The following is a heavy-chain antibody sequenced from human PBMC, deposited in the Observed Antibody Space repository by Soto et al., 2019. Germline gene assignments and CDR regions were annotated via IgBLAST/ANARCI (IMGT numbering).Heavy chain of an antibody. CDR1: FTFSSYS. D-gene: IGHD1-26*01. J-gene: IGHJ5*02. CDR3: TRDEGGSYVIWFNP. Sequence: EVQLVESGGGLVKPGESLRLSCTFTFSSYSLNWVRQAPGKGLEWVSSISSGSAYIKYADSVKGRFTISRDNANNLLVLQLRSLMVDESAVYYCTRDEGGSYVIWFNPWGQGTLFTVSS. V-gene: IGHV3-21*01. CDR2: ISSGSAYI.